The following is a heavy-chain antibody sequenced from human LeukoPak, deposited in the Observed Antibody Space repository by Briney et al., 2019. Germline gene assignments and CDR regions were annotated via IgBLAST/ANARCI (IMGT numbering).Heavy chain of an antibody. V-gene: IGHV3-21*01. CDR1: GFTFSSYS. J-gene: IGHJ4*02. CDR2: ISSSSSYI. CDR3: ARDTSVVPAAITFDY. D-gene: IGHD2-2*02. Sequence: GGSLRLSCAASGFTFSSYSMNWVRQAPGKGLEWVSSISSSSSYIYYADSVEGRFTISRDNAKNSLYLQMNSLRAEDTAVYYCARDTSVVPAAITFDYWGQGTLVTVSS.